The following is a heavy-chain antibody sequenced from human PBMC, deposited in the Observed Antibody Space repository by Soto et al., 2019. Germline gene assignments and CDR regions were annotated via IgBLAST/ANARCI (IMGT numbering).Heavy chain of an antibody. CDR2: IIPIFGTA. D-gene: IGHD2-8*01. Sequence: SVKVSCKASGGTFSSYAISWVRQAPGQGLEWMGGIIPIFGTANYAQKFQGRVTITADKSTSTAYMELSSLRSEDTAVYFCARDRCTTDRCYTHHFDVWGQGTTVTVSS. V-gene: IGHV1-69*06. J-gene: IGHJ6*02. CDR3: ARDRCTTDRCYTHHFDV. CDR1: GGTFSSYA.